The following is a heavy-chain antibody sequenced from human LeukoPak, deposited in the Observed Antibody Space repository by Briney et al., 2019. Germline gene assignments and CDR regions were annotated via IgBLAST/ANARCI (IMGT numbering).Heavy chain of an antibody. J-gene: IGHJ4*02. CDR1: GFTFSSYA. CDR3: AKDRAFYYDSSAVSRY. D-gene: IGHD3-22*01. CDR2: ISGSGGST. V-gene: IGHV3-23*01. Sequence: GGSLRLSCAASGFTFSSYAMSWVRQAPGKGLEWVSAISGSGGSTYYADSVKGRFTISRDNSKNTLYLQMNSLRAEDTAVYYCAKDRAFYYDSSAVSRYWGQGTLVAVSS.